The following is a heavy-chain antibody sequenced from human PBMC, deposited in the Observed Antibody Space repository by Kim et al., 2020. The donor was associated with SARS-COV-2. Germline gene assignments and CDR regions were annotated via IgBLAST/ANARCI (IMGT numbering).Heavy chain of an antibody. CDR3: ASGGDSPAAAFDI. Sequence: YADTGKGRFTISRHNSKNTLYLQMNSLRAEDTDVYYCASGGDSPAAAFDIWGQGTMVTVSS. V-gene: IGHV3-53*04. D-gene: IGHD2-21*02. J-gene: IGHJ3*02.